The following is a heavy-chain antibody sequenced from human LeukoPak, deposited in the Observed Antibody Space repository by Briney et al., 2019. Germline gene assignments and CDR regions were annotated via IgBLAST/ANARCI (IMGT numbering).Heavy chain of an antibody. CDR1: GGSISSGSYY. CDR2: IYTSGTT. Sequence: SETLSLTCTVSGGSISSGSYYWSWIRQPAGKGLEWIGRIYTSGTTSYTPSLKSRLTISLDTSKNQFSLKLSSVTAADTAVYYCARVVDYGDYGSPGYYYYMDVWGKGTTVTVSS. D-gene: IGHD4-17*01. J-gene: IGHJ6*03. V-gene: IGHV4-61*02. CDR3: ARVVDYGDYGSPGYYYYMDV.